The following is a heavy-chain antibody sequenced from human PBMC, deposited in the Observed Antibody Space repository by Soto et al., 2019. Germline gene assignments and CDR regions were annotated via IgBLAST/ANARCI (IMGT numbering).Heavy chain of an antibody. CDR2: ISAYNGNT. CDR3: ARHGSSSYYYGMDV. J-gene: IGHJ6*02. CDR1: GYTFTSYG. D-gene: IGHD6-6*01. Sequence: ASVKVSCKASGYTFTSYGISWVRQAPGQGLEWMGWISAYNGNTNYAQKLQGRVTMTTDTSKSTAYMELRSLRSDDTAVYYGARHGSSSYYYGMDVWGQGTTVTVSS. V-gene: IGHV1-18*01.